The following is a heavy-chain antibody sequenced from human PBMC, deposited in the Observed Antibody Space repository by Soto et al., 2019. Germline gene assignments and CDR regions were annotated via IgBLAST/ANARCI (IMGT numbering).Heavy chain of an antibody. V-gene: IGHV4-4*02. CDR3: ARRISTLIGHTKSKYFDY. Sequence: SETLSLTCSVSGVSIYSSNWWSWVRQSPEKGLEWIVEIFHSGSTNYNPSLRSRVTISVDRSKNQFSMTLDSVTAADTAVYYCARRISTLIGHTKSKYFDYWGQGTPVTVSS. CDR2: IFHSGST. J-gene: IGHJ4*02. D-gene: IGHD2-15*01. CDR1: GVSIYSSNW.